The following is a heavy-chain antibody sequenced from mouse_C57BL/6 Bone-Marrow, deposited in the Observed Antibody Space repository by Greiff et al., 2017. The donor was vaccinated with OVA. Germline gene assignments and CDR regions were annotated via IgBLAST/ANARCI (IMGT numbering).Heavy chain of an antibody. Sequence: EVKVVESGGDLVKPGGSLKLSCAASGFTFSSYGMSWVRQTPDKRLEWVATISSGGSYTYYPDSVKGRFTISRDNAKNTLYLQMSSLKSEDTAMYYCARHFTTKGYYFDYWGQGTTLTVSS. J-gene: IGHJ2*01. CDR2: ISSGGSYT. CDR3: ARHFTTKGYYFDY. V-gene: IGHV5-6*01. CDR1: GFTFSSYG. D-gene: IGHD2-12*01.